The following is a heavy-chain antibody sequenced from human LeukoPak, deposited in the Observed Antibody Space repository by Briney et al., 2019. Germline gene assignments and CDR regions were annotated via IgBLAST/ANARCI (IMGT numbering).Heavy chain of an antibody. D-gene: IGHD3-16*01. CDR3: ARQGAFNY. CDR2: IYYSGST. J-gene: IGHJ4*02. Sequence: PSETLSLTCTVSGCSISSSSYYWGWIRQPPGKGLEWIGSIYYSGSTYYNPSLNSRVTISVDTSKNQFSLKLSSVTAADTAVYYFARQGAFNYWGQGTLVTVSS. V-gene: IGHV4-39*01. CDR1: GCSISSSSYY.